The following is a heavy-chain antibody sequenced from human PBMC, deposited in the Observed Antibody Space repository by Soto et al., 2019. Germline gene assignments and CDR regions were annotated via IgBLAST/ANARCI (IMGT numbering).Heavy chain of an antibody. CDR2: IIPIFGTA. V-gene: IGHV1-69*12. Sequence: QVQLVQSGAEVKKPGSSVKVSCKASGGTFSSYAISWVRQAPGQGLEWMGGIIPIFGTANYAQKFQGRVTITADESTSTAYMELSSLRSEDTAVYYCARHPVSGSYAYYSGMDVWGQGTTVTVSS. J-gene: IGHJ6*02. CDR1: GGTFSSYA. CDR3: ARHPVSGSYAYYSGMDV. D-gene: IGHD1-26*01.